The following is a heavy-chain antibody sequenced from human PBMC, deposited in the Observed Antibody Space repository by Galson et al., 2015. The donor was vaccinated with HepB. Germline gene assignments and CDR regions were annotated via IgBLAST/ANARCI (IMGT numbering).Heavy chain of an antibody. CDR3: TKSDTNWNWISR. Sequence: SLRLSCAASGFNFDTYAMSWVRQAPGKGLEWVSVISGRAISTFYADSVKGRFTISRDNSKDTVYLQMDSLRADDTGTYYCTKSDTNWNWISRWGQGTLVTVSS. CDR2: ISGRAIST. J-gene: IGHJ4*02. D-gene: IGHD1-1*01. V-gene: IGHV3-23*01. CDR1: GFNFDTYA.